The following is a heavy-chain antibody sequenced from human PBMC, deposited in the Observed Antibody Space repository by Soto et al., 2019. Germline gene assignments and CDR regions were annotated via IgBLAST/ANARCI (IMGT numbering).Heavy chain of an antibody. CDR2: IYHSGST. J-gene: IGHJ4*02. CDR1: GGSISSGGYS. CDR3: ARERGSMDFDY. V-gene: IGHV4-30-2*01. D-gene: IGHD3-10*01. Sequence: PSETLSLTCAVSGGSISSGGYSWSWIRQPPGKGLEWIGYIYHSGSTYYNPSLKSRVTISVDRSKNQSSLKLSSVTAADTAVYYCARERGSMDFDYWGQGTLVTVSS.